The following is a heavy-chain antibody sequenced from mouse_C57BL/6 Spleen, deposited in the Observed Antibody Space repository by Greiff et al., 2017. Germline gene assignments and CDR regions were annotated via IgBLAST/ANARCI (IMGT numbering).Heavy chain of an antibody. CDR1: GFTFTSYW. CDR2: IHPNSGST. CDR3: AREYDGYLDWYFDV. Sequence: VQLQQPGAELVKPGASVKLSCTASGFTFTSYWMHWVQQRPGQGLEWIGMIHPNSGSTNYNEPFKSKATLTVDKSSSTAYMQLSSLTSEDSAVYYWAREYDGYLDWYFDVWGTGTTVTVSS. J-gene: IGHJ1*03. V-gene: IGHV1-64*01. D-gene: IGHD2-3*01.